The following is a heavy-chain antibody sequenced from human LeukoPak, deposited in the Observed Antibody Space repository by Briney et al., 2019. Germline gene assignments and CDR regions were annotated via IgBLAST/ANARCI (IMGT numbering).Heavy chain of an antibody. D-gene: IGHD1-1*01. CDR3: ARRYRIYSFMDV. CDR2: IRYDGSNK. V-gene: IGHV3-30*02. J-gene: IGHJ6*03. CDR1: GFTFSSYG. Sequence: GGSLRLSCAASGFTFSSYGMHWVRQAPGKGLEWVAFIRYDGSNKYYADSVKGRFTISRDNSKNTLYLQMNSLRAEDTAVYYCARRYRIYSFMDVWGKGTTVTVSS.